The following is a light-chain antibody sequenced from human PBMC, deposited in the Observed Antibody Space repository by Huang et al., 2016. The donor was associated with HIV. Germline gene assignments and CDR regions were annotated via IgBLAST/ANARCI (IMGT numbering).Light chain of an antibody. CDR3: MQGTHWPPVT. J-gene: IGKJ5*01. V-gene: IGKV2-30*02. CDR2: EVA. Sequence: EVVMTQSPASLPVTLGQPASMSCRSSHSLEHNDGNIYLNWFPQRPGQPPRGLVDEVAQRDSGVPDRFFGGGSGTEFSLTISRVEAEDIGFYYCMQGTHWPPVTFGQGTRLEIK. CDR1: HSLEHNDGNIY.